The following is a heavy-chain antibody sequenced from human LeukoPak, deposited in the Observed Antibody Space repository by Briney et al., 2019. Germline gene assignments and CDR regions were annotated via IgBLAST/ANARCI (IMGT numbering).Heavy chain of an antibody. CDR2: IYTSGST. J-gene: IGHJ4*02. CDR1: GGSISSYY. CDR3: ARLLSSGAEPFDY. Sequence: SETLSLTCTVSGGSISSYYWSWIRQPPGKGLEGIGYIYTSGSTNYNPSLKSRVTISVDTSKNQFSLKLSSVTAADTAVYYCARLLSSGAEPFDYWGQGTLVTVSS. V-gene: IGHV4-4*09. D-gene: IGHD6-19*01.